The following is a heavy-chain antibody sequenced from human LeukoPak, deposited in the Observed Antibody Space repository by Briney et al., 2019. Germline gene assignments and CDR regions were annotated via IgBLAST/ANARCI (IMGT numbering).Heavy chain of an antibody. CDR3: AKGGRGSWAGNTGD. CDR2: INFNGGRT. V-gene: IGHV3-23*01. CDR1: GFDFSSHG. Sequence: GGSLRLPCAASGFDFSSHGMNWVRQAPGKGLEWVSTINFNGGRTYYADSVKGRFSVSRDNSKNTLYLQMNSLRFEDTAVYYCAKGGRGSWAGNTGDWGQGTLVSVSS. D-gene: IGHD3-10*01. J-gene: IGHJ4*02.